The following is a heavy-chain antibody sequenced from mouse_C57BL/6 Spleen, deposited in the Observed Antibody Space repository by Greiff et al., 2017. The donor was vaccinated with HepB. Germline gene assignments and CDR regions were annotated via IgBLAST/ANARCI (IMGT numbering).Heavy chain of an antibody. CDR2: ISSGSSTI. CDR3: ARSIPLWGNMDY. J-gene: IGHJ4*01. Sequence: EVKLVESGGGLVKPGGSLKLSCAASGFTFSDYGMHWVRQAPEKGLEWVAYISSGSSTIYYADTVKGRFTISRDNAKNTLFLQMTSLRSEDTAMYYCARSIPLWGNMDYWGQGTSVTVSS. V-gene: IGHV5-17*01. CDR1: GFTFSDYG. D-gene: IGHD1-1*02.